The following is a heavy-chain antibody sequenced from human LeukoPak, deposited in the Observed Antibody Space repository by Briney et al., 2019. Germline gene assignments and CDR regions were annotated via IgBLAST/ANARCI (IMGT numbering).Heavy chain of an antibody. D-gene: IGHD2-15*01. CDR2: IYYSGST. CDR3: ARGYCSGITSCPFIWFDP. V-gene: IGHV4-59*08. CDR1: GGSISSYY. Sequence: PSETLSLTCTVSGGSISSYYWSWIRQPPGKGLEWIGYIYYSGSTNYNPSLKSRVTISVDTSKNQFSLKLSSVTAADTAVYYCARGYCSGITSCPFIWFDPWGQGALITVSS. J-gene: IGHJ5*02.